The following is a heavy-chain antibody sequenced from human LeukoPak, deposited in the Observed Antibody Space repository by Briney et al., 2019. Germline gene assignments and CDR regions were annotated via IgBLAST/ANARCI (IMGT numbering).Heavy chain of an antibody. CDR1: GFTFKSYG. Sequence: PGGSLRLSCAASGFTFKSYGMHWVRQAPGKGLEWVAVISYDGSNKYYADSVKGRFTISRDNSKNTLYLQMNSLRAEDTAVYYCAKVKYSGSPRYYFDYWGQGTLVTVSS. V-gene: IGHV3-30*18. CDR2: ISYDGSNK. J-gene: IGHJ4*02. CDR3: AKVKYSGSPRYYFDY. D-gene: IGHD1-26*01.